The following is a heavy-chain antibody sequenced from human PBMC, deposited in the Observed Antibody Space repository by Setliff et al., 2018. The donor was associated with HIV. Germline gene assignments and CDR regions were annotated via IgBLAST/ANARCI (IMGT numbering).Heavy chain of an antibody. J-gene: IGHJ1*01. D-gene: IGHD3-22*01. Sequence: SETLSLTCAVSAYPISSGYYWGWIRQPPGKGLEWIGSIYHSGSTYYNPSLMSRVTISVDTSKNQFSLKLRSVTAADTAVYYCARQRRDQYNSGVSTEYFQHWGLGTLVTVSS. CDR2: IYHSGST. V-gene: IGHV4-38-2*01. CDR1: AYPISSGYY. CDR3: ARQRRDQYNSGVSTEYFQH.